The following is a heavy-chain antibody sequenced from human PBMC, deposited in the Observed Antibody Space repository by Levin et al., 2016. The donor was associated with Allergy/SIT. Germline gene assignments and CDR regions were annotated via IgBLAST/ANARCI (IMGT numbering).Heavy chain of an antibody. CDR3: ARRTSGYVDFDY. J-gene: IGHJ4*02. V-gene: IGHV4-39*01. Sequence: WIRQPPGKGLEWIGSIYYSGSTYYNPSLKSRVTISVDTSKNQFSLKLSSVTAADTAVYYCARRTSGYVDFDYWGQGTLVTVSS. D-gene: IGHD5-12*01. CDR2: IYYSGST.